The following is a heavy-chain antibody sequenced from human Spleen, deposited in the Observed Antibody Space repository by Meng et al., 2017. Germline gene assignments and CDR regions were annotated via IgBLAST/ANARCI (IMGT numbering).Heavy chain of an antibody. D-gene: IGHD2-2*01. CDR1: GGSISSGDYY. V-gene: IGHV4-30-4*01. Sequence: QVQLQESVPGLLKPSQTLSRTCTVSGGSISSGDYYWSWIRQPPGKGLEWIAYIYYSGSTYYNPSLKSRVTISVDTSKNQFSLKLSSVTAADTAVYYCASVVPTAKSYYFDYWGQGTLVTVSS. CDR2: IYYSGST. CDR3: ASVVPTAKSYYFDY. J-gene: IGHJ4*02.